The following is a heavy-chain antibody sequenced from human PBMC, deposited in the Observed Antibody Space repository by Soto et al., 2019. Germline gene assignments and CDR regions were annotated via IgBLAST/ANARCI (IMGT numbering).Heavy chain of an antibody. CDR2: IYYSGST. CDR3: ARAPSVTTFDY. J-gene: IGHJ4*02. V-gene: IGHV4-59*01. Sequence: SETLSLTCTVSGGSISSYYCSWIRQPPGKGLEWIGYIYYSGSTNYNPSLKSRVTISVDTSKNQFSLKLSSVTAADTAVYYCARAPSVTTFDYWGQGTLVTVSS. D-gene: IGHD4-4*01. CDR1: GGSISSYY.